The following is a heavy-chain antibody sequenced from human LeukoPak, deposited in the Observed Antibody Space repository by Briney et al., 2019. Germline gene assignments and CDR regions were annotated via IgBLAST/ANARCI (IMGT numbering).Heavy chain of an antibody. Sequence: SETLSLTCAVYGGSFSGYYWSWIRQPPGKGLEWIGEINHSGSTNYNPSLKSRVTISVDTSKNQFSLKLSSVTAADTAVYYCARGLSPRINMVRGVRPPFRGVFDYWGQGALVTVSS. J-gene: IGHJ4*02. V-gene: IGHV4-34*01. CDR1: GGSFSGYY. CDR3: ARGLSPRINMVRGVRPPFRGVFDY. CDR2: INHSGST. D-gene: IGHD3-10*01.